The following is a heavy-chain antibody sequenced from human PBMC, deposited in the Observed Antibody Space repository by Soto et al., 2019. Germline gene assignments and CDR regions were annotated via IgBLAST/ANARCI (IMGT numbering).Heavy chain of an antibody. CDR1: GGSISSSSYY. J-gene: IGHJ6*02. CDR2: IYYSGST. V-gene: IGHV4-39*07. CDR3: ARIFTAAAEDGMEV. Sequence: PSETLSLTCTVSGGSISSSSYYWGWIRQPPGKGLEWIGSIYYSGSTYYNPSLKSRVTISVDTSKNQFSLKLSSVTAADTAVYYCARIFTAAAEDGMEVWGQGTTVTVS. D-gene: IGHD6-13*01.